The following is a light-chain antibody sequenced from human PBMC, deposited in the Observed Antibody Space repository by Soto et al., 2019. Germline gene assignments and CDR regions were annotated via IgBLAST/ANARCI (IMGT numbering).Light chain of an antibody. CDR1: SSDVGGYKY. V-gene: IGLV2-11*01. J-gene: IGLJ1*01. Sequence: QSALTQPRSVSGSPRQSVTISCTGTSSDVGGYKYVSWYQQKPGKAPKLIIYGVSRWPSGVPNRFSGSKSGNRASLTISGLQAEDEGDYYCCSYAGGPEVFGTGTKSPS. CDR3: CSYAGGPEV. CDR2: GVS.